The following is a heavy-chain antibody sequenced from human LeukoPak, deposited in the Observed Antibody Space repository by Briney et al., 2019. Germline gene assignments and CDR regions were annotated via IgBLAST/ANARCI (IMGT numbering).Heavy chain of an antibody. V-gene: IGHV3-23*01. J-gene: IGHJ4*02. D-gene: IGHD1-26*01. CDR2: ISGSGGST. Sequence: GGSLRLSCAASGFTFSSYAMSWVRQAPGKRLEWVSAISGSGGSTYYADSVKGRFTISRDNSKNTLYLQMNSLRAEDTAVYYCAKMSIVGAILYYFDYWGQGTLVTVCS. CDR1: GFTFSSYA. CDR3: AKMSIVGAILYYFDY.